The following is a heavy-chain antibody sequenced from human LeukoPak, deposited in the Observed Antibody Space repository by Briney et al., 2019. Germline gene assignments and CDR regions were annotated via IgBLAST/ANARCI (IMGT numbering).Heavy chain of an antibody. CDR3: ARRLTQYDCFDP. CDR1: GDSFSSNSVT. V-gene: IGHV6-1*01. D-gene: IGHD2-2*01. J-gene: IGHJ5*02. CDR2: AYYRSTWYN. Sequence: SQTLSLTCAISGDSFSSNSVTWNWIRQSPSRGLEWLGRAYYRSTWYNDYAVSVRGRITVNPDTSKNQFSLHLNSVTPEDTAVYYCARRLTQYDCFDPWGQGILVTVSS.